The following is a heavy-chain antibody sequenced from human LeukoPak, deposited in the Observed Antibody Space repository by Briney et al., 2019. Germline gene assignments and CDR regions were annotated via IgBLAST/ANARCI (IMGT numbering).Heavy chain of an antibody. J-gene: IGHJ2*01. V-gene: IGHV1-69*13. Sequence: ASVKVSYKASGGTFSSYAISWVRQAPGQGLEWMGGIIPIFGTANYAQKFQGRVTITADESTSTAYMELSSLRSEDTAVYYCASPPVGYGSGSYYFDLWGRGTLVTVSS. CDR2: IIPIFGTA. D-gene: IGHD3-10*01. CDR3: ASPPVGYGSGSYYFDL. CDR1: GGTFSSYA.